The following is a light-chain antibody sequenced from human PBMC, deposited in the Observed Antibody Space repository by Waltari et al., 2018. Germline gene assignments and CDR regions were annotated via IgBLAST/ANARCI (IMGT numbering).Light chain of an antibody. CDR2: DAS. V-gene: IGKV3-11*01. Sequence: EIVLTQSPATLSLSPGERATLSCRASQSVSNSLAWYQQKPGQAPRPLISDASNRATGIPARFSGSGSGTDFTLTISSLEPEDFAVYYCQQRTNWLYTFGQGTKLEIK. CDR3: QQRTNWLYT. J-gene: IGKJ2*01. CDR1: QSVSNS.